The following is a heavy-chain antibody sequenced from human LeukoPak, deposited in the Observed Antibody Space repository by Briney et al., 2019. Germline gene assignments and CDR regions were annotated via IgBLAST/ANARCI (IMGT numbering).Heavy chain of an antibody. D-gene: IGHD6-13*01. CDR1: GGPISTYY. CDR3: ARERQQLVPRYFDL. CDR2: IYYSGST. Sequence: SETLSLTCTVSGGPISTYYWSWIRQPPGKGLEWIGYIYYSGSTNYNPSLKSRVTISIDTSKNQFSLRLSSVTAADTAVYYCARERQQLVPRYFDLWGRGTLVTVSS. V-gene: IGHV4-59*01. J-gene: IGHJ2*01.